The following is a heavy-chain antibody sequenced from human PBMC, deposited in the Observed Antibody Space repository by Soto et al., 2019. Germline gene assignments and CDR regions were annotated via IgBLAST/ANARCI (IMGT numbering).Heavy chain of an antibody. V-gene: IGHV4-31*01. CDR1: GGSISSGGYY. J-gene: IGHJ1*01. CDR3: AREDHDSSGYYFQH. CDR2: IYYSGST. Sequence: QVQLQESGPGLVKPSQTLSLTCTVSGGSISSGGYYWSWIRQHPGKGLEWIGYIYYSGSTYYNPSLKSLVTISVDTSKNQFSLKLSSVTAADTAVYYCAREDHDSSGYYFQHWGQGTLVTVSS. D-gene: IGHD3-22*01.